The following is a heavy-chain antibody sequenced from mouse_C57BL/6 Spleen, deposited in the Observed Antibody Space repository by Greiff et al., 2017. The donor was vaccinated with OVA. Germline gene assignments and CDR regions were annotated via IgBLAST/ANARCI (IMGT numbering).Heavy chain of an antibody. CDR2: IDPSDSET. CDR3: ATLYYYGSSYAMDY. J-gene: IGHJ4*01. CDR1: GYTFTSYW. D-gene: IGHD1-1*01. Sequence: VQLQQSGAELVRPGSSVKLSCKASGYTFTSYWMHWVKQRPIQGLEWIGNIDPSDSETHYNQKFKDKATLTVDKSSSTAYMQLSSLTSEDSAVYYCATLYYYGSSYAMDYWGQGTSVTVSS. V-gene: IGHV1-52*01.